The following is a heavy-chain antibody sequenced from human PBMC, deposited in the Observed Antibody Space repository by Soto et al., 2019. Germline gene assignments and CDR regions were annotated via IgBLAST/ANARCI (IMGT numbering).Heavy chain of an antibody. V-gene: IGHV3-15*07. Sequence: EVQLVESGGGLVKPGGSLRLSCAASGFTFSNAWMNWVRQAPGKGLEWVGRIKSKTDGGTTDYAAPVKGRFTISRDDSKNTLYLQMNSLKTEDTAVYYCTTLPVLRFLEWLGGAAGGMDVWGQGTTVTVSS. CDR1: GFTFSNAW. CDR3: TTLPVLRFLEWLGGAAGGMDV. J-gene: IGHJ6*02. CDR2: IKSKTDGGTT. D-gene: IGHD3-3*01.